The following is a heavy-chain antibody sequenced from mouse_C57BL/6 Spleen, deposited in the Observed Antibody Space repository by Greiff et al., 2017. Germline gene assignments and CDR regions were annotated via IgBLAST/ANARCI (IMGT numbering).Heavy chain of an antibody. CDR2: IDPNSGGT. D-gene: IGHD4-1*01. J-gene: IGHJ2*01. V-gene: IGHV1-72*01. CDR1: GYTFTSYW. CDR3: ARSRSFNWDGFDY. Sequence: VQLQQPGAELVKPGASVKLSCKASGYTFTSYWMRWVKQRPGRGLEWIGRIDPNSGGTKYNEKFKSKATLTVDKPSSTAYMQLSSLTSEDSAVFYCARSRSFNWDGFDYWGQGTTLTVSS.